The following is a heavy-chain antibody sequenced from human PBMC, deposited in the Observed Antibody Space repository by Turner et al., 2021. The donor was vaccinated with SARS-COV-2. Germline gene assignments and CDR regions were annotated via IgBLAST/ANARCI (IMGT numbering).Heavy chain of an antibody. D-gene: IGHD2-2*01. CDR1: GFTVSSNY. J-gene: IGHJ6*02. CDR3: ARGGEYQLLHYYGMDV. V-gene: IGHV3-53*02. Sequence: EVQLVETGGGLIQPGGSLRLSGAASGFTVSSNYMSWVRKAPGKVLEWVSVISSGGSTYYADSVKVRFTISRDNSKNTLYLQMNSLRAEDTAVYYCARGGEYQLLHYYGMDVWGQGTTVTVSS. CDR2: ISSGGST.